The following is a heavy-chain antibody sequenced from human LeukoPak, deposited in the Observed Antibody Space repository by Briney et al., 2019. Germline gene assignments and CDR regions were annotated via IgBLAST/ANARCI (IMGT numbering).Heavy chain of an antibody. CDR2: INHSGST. CDR3: ARRYRYWVWFDP. CDR1: GGSFSGYY. V-gene: IGHV4-34*01. D-gene: IGHD2-15*01. Sequence: SETLSLTCAVYGGSFSGYYWSWIRQPPGKGLEWIGEINHSGSTNYNPSLKSRVTISVDTSKNQFSLKLSSVTAADTAVYYCARRYRYWVWFDPWGQGPLVTVSS. J-gene: IGHJ5*02.